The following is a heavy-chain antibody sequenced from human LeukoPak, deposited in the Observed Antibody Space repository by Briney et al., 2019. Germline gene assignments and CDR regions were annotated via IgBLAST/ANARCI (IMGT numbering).Heavy chain of an antibody. CDR3: ARQGYYDRSGRAILDY. V-gene: IGHV4-38-2*02. J-gene: IGHJ4*02. D-gene: IGHD3-22*01. CDR2: IYQSGST. CDR1: GYSISSGYY. Sequence: PSETLSLTCTVSGYSISSGYYWGWIRPSPRKGLEWIGSIYQSGSTYYNPSLQSRVTISVDTSKNQFSLKLSSVTAADTAVYYCARQGYYDRSGRAILDYWGQGTLVTVSS.